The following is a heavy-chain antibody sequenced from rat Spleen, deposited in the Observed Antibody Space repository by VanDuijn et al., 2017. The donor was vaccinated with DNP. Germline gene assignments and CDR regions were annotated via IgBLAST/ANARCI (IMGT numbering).Heavy chain of an antibody. CDR3: ARWTRYFDY. V-gene: IGHV3-1*01. CDR2: ISYSGRT. CDR1: GYSITSNY. Sequence: EVQLQESGSGLVKLSQSLSLTCSVTGYSITSNYWGWIRKFPGNKMEYIGHISYSGRTDYNPSLKSRISITRDTSRNHFFLHLISVTTEDTATYYCARWTRYFDYWGQGVMVTVSS. D-gene: IGHD1-7*01. J-gene: IGHJ2*01.